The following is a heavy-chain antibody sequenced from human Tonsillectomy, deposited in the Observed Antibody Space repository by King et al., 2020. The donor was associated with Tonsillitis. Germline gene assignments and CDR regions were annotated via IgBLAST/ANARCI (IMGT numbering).Heavy chain of an antibody. J-gene: IGHJ5*02. Sequence: QLVQSGAEVRKPGASVKVSCKASGYTFTSHGISWVRQAPGQGPEWMGRISVYNGKTNYAQKFQGRVTMTADASTSTAYMDLRSLRSDDTAVYYCARLESEARTQAWFDPWGQGTLVTVSS. D-gene: IGHD6-25*01. CDR2: ISVYNGKT. V-gene: IGHV1-18*01. CDR3: ARLESEARTQAWFDP. CDR1: GYTFTSHG.